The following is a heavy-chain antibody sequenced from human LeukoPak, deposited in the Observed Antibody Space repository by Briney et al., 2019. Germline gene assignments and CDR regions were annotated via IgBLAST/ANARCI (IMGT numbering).Heavy chain of an antibody. D-gene: IGHD3-22*01. CDR2: MSGSGART. J-gene: IGHJ4*02. CDR3: AKGYYYDNSGESYFDY. V-gene: IGHV3-23*01. Sequence: GGSLRLSCAASGFTFSSYAMNWVRQAPGKGLEWVSLMSGSGARTYYADSVKGRFTISRDNSKNTLYLHMNSLRAEDTAVYYCAKGYYYDNSGESYFDYWGQGTLSPSPQ. CDR1: GFTFSSYA.